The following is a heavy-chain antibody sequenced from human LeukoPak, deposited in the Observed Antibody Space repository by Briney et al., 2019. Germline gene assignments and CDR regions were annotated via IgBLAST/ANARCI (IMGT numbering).Heavy chain of an antibody. J-gene: IGHJ4*02. CDR3: AGGRYSSVWY. CDR2: INSDKSST. D-gene: IGHD6-19*01. Sequence: GGSLRLSCVASGFSFSSYWMHWVRQAPGKGLVWVSRINSDKSSTTYADSVKGRFTISRDNAKNTLYLQMNSLRAEDTAVYYCAGGRYSSVWYWGQGTLVTVSS. CDR1: GFSFSSYW. V-gene: IGHV3-74*01.